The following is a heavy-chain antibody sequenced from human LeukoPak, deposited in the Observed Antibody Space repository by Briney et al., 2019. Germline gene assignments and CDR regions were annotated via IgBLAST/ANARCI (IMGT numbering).Heavy chain of an antibody. Sequence: GESLKISCKASGYTFTGYYMHWVRQAPGQGLEWMGWINPNSGGTNYAQKFQGRVTMTRDTSISTAYMELSRLRSDDTAVYYCARDFLARYCSSTSCPGAFDIWGQGTMVTVSS. V-gene: IGHV1-2*02. CDR1: GYTFTGYY. CDR2: INPNSGGT. CDR3: ARDFLARYCSSTSCPGAFDI. D-gene: IGHD2-2*01. J-gene: IGHJ3*02.